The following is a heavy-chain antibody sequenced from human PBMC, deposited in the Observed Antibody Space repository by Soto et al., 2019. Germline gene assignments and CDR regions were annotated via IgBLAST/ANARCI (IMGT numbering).Heavy chain of an antibody. CDR3: ARDGRYFDSNGDFDY. V-gene: IGHV1-18*01. CDR2: ISAYDGKT. D-gene: IGHD3-22*01. J-gene: IGHJ4*02. CDR1: GDTFISNG. Sequence: QGQLVQSGSAMRKPGASVTVTCKTGGDTFISNGVSWLRQAPGQGLEWMGWISAYDGKTKYADNVQGRATMTIDTSTTTAYLEMRSLKSEDTAVYYCARDGRYFDSNGDFDYWGQGTLVTVSS.